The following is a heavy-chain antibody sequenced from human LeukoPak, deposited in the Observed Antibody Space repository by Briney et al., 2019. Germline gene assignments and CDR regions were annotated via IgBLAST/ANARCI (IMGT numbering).Heavy chain of an antibody. CDR3: ARSLVEMIAYYFDY. V-gene: IGHV3-11*01. J-gene: IGHJ4*02. CDR2: ISSSGSTI. Sequence: RGSLRLSCAASGFTFSDYYMSWIRQAPGKGLEWVSYISSSGSTIYYADSVKGRFTISRDNAKNSLYLQMNSLRAEDTAVYYCARSLVEMIAYYFDYWGQGTLVTVSS. D-gene: IGHD3-22*01. CDR1: GFTFSDYY.